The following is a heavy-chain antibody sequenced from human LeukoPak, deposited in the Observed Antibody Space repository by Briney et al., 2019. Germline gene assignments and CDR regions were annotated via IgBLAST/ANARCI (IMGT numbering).Heavy chain of an antibody. J-gene: IGHJ4*02. CDR2: ISGGGGST. D-gene: IGHD2-2*01. CDR1: GFTFSNYA. CDR3: AKRGDCSGTCTYDY. V-gene: IGHV3-23*01. Sequence: GGSLRLSCAASGFTFSNYAMSWVRQAPGKGLEWVSAISGGGGSTYYADSVKGRFTISRDNSKNTLYLQMNSLRAEDTAIYYCAKRGDCSGTCTYDYWGQGTLVTVSS.